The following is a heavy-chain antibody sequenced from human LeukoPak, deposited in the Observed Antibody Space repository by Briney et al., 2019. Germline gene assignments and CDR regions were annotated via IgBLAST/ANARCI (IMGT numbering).Heavy chain of an antibody. CDR3: SRGSKTAGTIYSFDY. CDR1: GFSFSSYG. Sequence: GGSLRLSCAPPGFSFSSYGMSWVRQAPGKGLEWVSGISVSVDSTYYADSVKGRFTISRDNSKNTVYLQMNSLRAEDTAVYYCSRGSKTAGTIYSFDYWGQGTLVTVSS. J-gene: IGHJ4*02. CDR2: ISVSVDST. V-gene: IGHV3-23*01. D-gene: IGHD6-13*01.